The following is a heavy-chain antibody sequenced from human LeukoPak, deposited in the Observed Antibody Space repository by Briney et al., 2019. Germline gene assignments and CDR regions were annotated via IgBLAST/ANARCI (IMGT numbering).Heavy chain of an antibody. D-gene: IGHD1-1*01. CDR3: ARDKQLDWAHYFYYYMDV. CDR1: GYTFAGYY. Sequence: ASVKVSCKASGYTFAGYYMHWVRQAPGQGLEWMGWINPDSGGTNYAQKFQGRVTMTRATSINTAYMELSRLRSDDTAVYYCARDKQLDWAHYFYYYMDVWGKGTTVTVSS. CDR2: INPDSGGT. J-gene: IGHJ6*03. V-gene: IGHV1-2*02.